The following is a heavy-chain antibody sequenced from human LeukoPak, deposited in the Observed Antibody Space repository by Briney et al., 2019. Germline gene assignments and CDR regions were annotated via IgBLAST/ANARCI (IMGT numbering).Heavy chain of an antibody. J-gene: IGHJ3*02. D-gene: IGHD6-6*01. V-gene: IGHV3-9*01. Sequence: PGRSLRLSCAASGFTFDDYAMHWVRQAPGKGLEWVSGISWNSGSIGYADSVKGRFTISRDNAKNSLYLQMNSLRAEDTALYYCAKDVYGSSSGAFDIWGQGTMVTASS. CDR2: ISWNSGSI. CDR1: GFTFDDYA. CDR3: AKDVYGSSSGAFDI.